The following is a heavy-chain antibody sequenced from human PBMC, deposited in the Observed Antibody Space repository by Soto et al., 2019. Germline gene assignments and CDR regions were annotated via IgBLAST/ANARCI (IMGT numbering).Heavy chain of an antibody. CDR1: GGSISSGDYY. D-gene: IGHD3-9*01. J-gene: IGHJ4*02. CDR2: IYYSGST. Sequence: SETLSLTCTVSGGSISSGDYYWSWIRQPPGKGLEWIGYIYYSGSTYYSPSLKSRVTISVDTSKNQFSLKLSSVTAADTAVYYCARQISYYDILTGYYRPYYFDYWGQGTLVTVSS. CDR3: ARQISYYDILTGYYRPYYFDY. V-gene: IGHV4-30-4*01.